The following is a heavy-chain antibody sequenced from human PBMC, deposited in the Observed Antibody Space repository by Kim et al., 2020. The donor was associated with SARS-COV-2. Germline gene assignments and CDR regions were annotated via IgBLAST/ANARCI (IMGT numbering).Heavy chain of an antibody. Sequence: SQTLSLTCTVSGGSISSYYWSWIRQPPGKGLEWIGYIYYSGSTNYNPSLXSRXPISVDXXKXQFSLKLSSVTAADTAVXXXXXXDXVXVPAATYYYXXMDVW. J-gene: IGHJ6*01. CDR3: XXXDXVXVPAATYYYXXMDV. D-gene: IGHD2-2*01. CDR2: IYYSGST. V-gene: IGHV4-59*13. CDR1: GGSISSYY.